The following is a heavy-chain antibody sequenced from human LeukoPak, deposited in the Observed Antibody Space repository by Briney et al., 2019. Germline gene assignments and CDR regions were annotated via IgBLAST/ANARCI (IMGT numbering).Heavy chain of an antibody. CDR2: INPNSGGT. CDR3: ARDGQLRRAFDI. CDR1: GYTFTGYY. Sequence: ASVKVSCKASGYTFTGYYMHWVRQAPGQGLEWMGWINPNSGGTNYAQKFQGGVTMTRDTSISTAYMELSRLRSDDTAVYYCARDGQLRRAFDIWGRGTMVTVSS. J-gene: IGHJ3*02. V-gene: IGHV1-2*02. D-gene: IGHD2-2*01.